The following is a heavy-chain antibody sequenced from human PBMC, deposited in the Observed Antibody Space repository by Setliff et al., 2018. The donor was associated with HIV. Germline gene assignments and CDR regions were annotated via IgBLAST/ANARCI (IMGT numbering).Heavy chain of an antibody. CDR1: GLSFSRYW. D-gene: IGHD2-15*01. J-gene: IGHJ6*03. CDR3: ARDSYGGKIHYYMDV. Sequence: PGGSLRLSCVASGLSFSRYWMSWVRQAPGKGLEWVAGINWNGGSTSYADSVKGRFIISRDNAKNSLYLQMNSLRAEDTALYYCARDSYGGKIHYYMDVWGKGTTVTVSS. CDR2: INWNGGST. V-gene: IGHV3-20*04.